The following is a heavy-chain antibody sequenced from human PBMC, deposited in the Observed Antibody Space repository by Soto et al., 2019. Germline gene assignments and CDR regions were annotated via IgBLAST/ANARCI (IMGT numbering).Heavy chain of an antibody. CDR2: ISYSGRT. CDR3: ARRRASDYGGNHHPYYFDR. D-gene: IGHD4-17*01. V-gene: IGHV4-39*01. J-gene: IGHJ4*02. CDR1: GASIITNNYF. Sequence: SETLSLTCTVSGASIITNNYFWVWIRQSPRRGLELIGSISYSGRTYDNPSLQSRVTISIDASKNQFSLKLTSVTTADTSIYYCARRRASDYGGNHHPYYFDRWGQGTLVTVSS.